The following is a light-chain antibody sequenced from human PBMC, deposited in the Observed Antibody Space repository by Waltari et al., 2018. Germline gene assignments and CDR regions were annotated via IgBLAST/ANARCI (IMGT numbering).Light chain of an antibody. Sequence: QLVLTQSPSASASLGASVKLTCTLSSGHSSYAIAWHQQQPEKGPRYLMKLKSDGSQSKGDGIPDRFSGSSSGAERYLTISSLQSEDEADYYCQTWGTGSVVFGGGTKLTVL. CDR2: LKSDGSQ. V-gene: IGLV4-69*01. CDR1: SGHSSYA. J-gene: IGLJ2*01. CDR3: QTWGTGSVV.